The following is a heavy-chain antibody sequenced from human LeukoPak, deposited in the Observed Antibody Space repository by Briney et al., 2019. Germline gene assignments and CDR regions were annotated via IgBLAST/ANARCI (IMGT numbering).Heavy chain of an antibody. CDR3: TREGGSTDAGF. J-gene: IGHJ4*02. CDR1: GFSFSASS. Sequence: PGGSLRLSCEASGFSFSASSMNWVRQAPGKGLEWVSSIFGDGPGLYYADSVKGRYTISRDNGKNSVYLEMNSLRDDDTAVYYCTREGGSTDAGFWGQGTLVTVSS. CDR2: IFGDGPGL. V-gene: IGHV3-21*06. D-gene: IGHD5/OR15-5a*01.